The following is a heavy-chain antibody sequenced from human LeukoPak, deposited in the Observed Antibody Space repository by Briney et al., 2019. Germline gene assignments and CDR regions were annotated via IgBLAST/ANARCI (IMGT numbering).Heavy chain of an antibody. J-gene: IGHJ4*02. V-gene: IGHV4-59*12. CDR2: IYNSGST. CDR3: ARGPRIAAGDTVDY. CDR1: GGSISSYY. Sequence: PSETLSLTCTVSGGSISSYYWSWIRQPPGKGLECIGYIYNSGSTNYNPSLKSRVSISVGTSKNQFSLKLSSVTAADTAVYYCARGPRIAAGDTVDYWGQGTLVTVSS. D-gene: IGHD6-13*01.